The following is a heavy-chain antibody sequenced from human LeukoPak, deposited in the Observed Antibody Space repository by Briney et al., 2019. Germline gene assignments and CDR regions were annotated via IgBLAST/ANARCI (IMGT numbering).Heavy chain of an antibody. J-gene: IGHJ4*02. D-gene: IGHD3-10*01. CDR2: IYYSGST. CDR1: GGSISSSSYY. Sequence: SETLSLTCTVSGGSISSSSYYWGWIRQPPGKGLEWIGSIYYSGSTYYNPSLKSRVTISVDTSKNQFSLKLSSVTAADTAVYYRAREVGTGENYFDYWGQGTLVTVSS. CDR3: AREVGTGENYFDY. V-gene: IGHV4-39*07.